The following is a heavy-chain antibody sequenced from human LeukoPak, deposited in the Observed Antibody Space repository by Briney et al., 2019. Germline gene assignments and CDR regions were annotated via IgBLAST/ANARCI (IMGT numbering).Heavy chain of an antibody. V-gene: IGHV3-64*01. CDR1: GFTFSSYT. CDR2: ISSNGGST. CDR3: ARDGGSQPFDY. D-gene: IGHD3-16*01. Sequence: GGSLRLSCAASGFTFSSYTMHWVRQAPGKGLEYVSAISSNGGSTYYANSVKGRFTISRDNSKNTLYLQMGSLRAEDMAVYYCARDGGSQPFDYWGQGTLVTVSS. J-gene: IGHJ4*02.